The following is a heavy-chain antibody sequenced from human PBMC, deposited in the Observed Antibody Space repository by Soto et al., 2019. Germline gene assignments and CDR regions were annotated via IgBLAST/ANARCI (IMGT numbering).Heavy chain of an antibody. D-gene: IGHD3-22*01. CDR2: IYYSGST. J-gene: IGHJ4*02. CDR1: GGSISSYY. CDR3: ARMIGTYYYDSSGYRGGSYFDY. V-gene: IGHV4-59*01. Sequence: SETLSLTCTVSGGSISSYYGSWIRQPPGKGLEWIGYIYYSGSTNYNPSLKSRVTISVDTSKNQFSLKLSSVTAADTAVYYCARMIGTYYYDSSGYRGGSYFDYWGQGTLVTVSS.